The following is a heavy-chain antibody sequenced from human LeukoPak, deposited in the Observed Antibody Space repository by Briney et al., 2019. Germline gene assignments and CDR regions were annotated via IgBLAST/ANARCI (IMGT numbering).Heavy chain of an antibody. V-gene: IGHV3-21*01. Sequence: GGSLRLSCSASGFTFSNYRMNWVRQAPGKGLEWVSSISGTSGYIYYADSVKGRFTISRDNAKNSLYLQMNSLRAEDTAVYYCARTCGADCYLSDYWSQGTLVTVSS. CDR2: ISGTSGYI. J-gene: IGHJ4*02. CDR3: ARTCGADCYLSDY. CDR1: GFTFSNYR. D-gene: IGHD2-21*02.